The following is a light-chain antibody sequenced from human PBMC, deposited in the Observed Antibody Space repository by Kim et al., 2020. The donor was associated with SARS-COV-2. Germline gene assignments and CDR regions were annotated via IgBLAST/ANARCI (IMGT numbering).Light chain of an antibody. CDR3: MQALQTPLT. Sequence: PAFISCRSRQNLLHSTGYYYLDWYQQKPGHSPQLLIYLGSNRTSGVPDRFSGSGSGTDFTLKISRVEAEDVGVYYCMQALQTPLTFGQGTKVDIK. CDR1: QNLLHSTGYYY. V-gene: IGKV2-28*01. CDR2: LGS. J-gene: IGKJ1*01.